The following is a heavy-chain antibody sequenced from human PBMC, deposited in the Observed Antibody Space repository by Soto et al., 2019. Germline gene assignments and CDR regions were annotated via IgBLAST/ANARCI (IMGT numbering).Heavy chain of an antibody. V-gene: IGHV3-23*01. CDR3: AKDRSGVAGSSSTFDY. D-gene: IGHD6-6*01. Sequence: GESLKISCAASGFTFSSYAMSWVRQAPGKGLEWVSAISGSGGSTYYADSVKGRFTISRDNSKNTLYLQMNSLRAEDTAVYYCAKDRSGVAGSSSTFDYWGQGTLVTVSS. CDR1: GFTFSSYA. J-gene: IGHJ4*02. CDR2: ISGSGGST.